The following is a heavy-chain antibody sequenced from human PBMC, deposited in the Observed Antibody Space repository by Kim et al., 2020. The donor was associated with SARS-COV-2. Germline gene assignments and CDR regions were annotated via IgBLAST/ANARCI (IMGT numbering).Heavy chain of an antibody. J-gene: IGHJ5*02. D-gene: IGHD6-19*01. CDR3: AREEMEAVAGTVVGWFDP. Sequence: ASVKVSCKASGYTFTSYYMHWVRQAPGQGLEWMGIINPSGGSTSYAQKFQGRVTMIRDTSTSTVYMELSSLRSEDTAVYYCAREEMEAVAGTVVGWFDPWGQETLVTVSS. V-gene: IGHV1-46*01. CDR1: GYTFTSYY. CDR2: INPSGGST.